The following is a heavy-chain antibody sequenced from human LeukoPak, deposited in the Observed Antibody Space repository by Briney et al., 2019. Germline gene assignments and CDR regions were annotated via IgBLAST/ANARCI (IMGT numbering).Heavy chain of an antibody. CDR2: IKSKTDGGTT. J-gene: IGHJ4*02. D-gene: IGHD6-6*01. CDR3: ARGGSPYYFDY. Sequence: PGGSLRLSCAASGFTFSDAWMSWVRQAPGKGLEWVGRIKSKTDGGTTDYAAPVKGRFTISRDDSKNTLYLQMNSLKTEDTAVYYCARGGSPYYFDYWGQGTLVTVSS. CDR1: GFTFSDAW. V-gene: IGHV3-15*01.